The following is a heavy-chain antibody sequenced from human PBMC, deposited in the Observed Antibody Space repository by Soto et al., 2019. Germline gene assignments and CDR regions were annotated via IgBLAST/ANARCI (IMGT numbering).Heavy chain of an antibody. CDR1: GFTFDTYA. D-gene: IGHD1-26*01. J-gene: IGHJ6*02. CDR2: ISSDGGTK. Sequence: GGSLRLSCAASGFTFDTYAIHWVRQAPGKGLEWVAFISSDGGTKYYADSVKGRFTISRDNSKNTLYVQMNSLTNEDTAVYYCAKSAASGNPYHSYYYGMDVWGQGTTVTVSS. V-gene: IGHV3-30-3*02. CDR3: AKSAASGNPYHSYYYGMDV.